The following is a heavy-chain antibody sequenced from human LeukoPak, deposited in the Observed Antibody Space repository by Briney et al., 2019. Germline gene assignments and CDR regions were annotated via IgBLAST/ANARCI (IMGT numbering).Heavy chain of an antibody. CDR2: IRADAVTT. D-gene: IGHD4/OR15-4a*01. CDR1: GFIFSHHG. Sequence: GALRLSCATSGFIFSHHGMNWVRQAPGKGLEWVSGIRADAVTTYYADSVKGRFIISRDNSKNTLYLQMNSLRAEDTAVYYCARRAGAYSHPYDYWGQGTLVTVSS. V-gene: IGHV3-23*01. CDR3: ARRAGAYSHPYDY. J-gene: IGHJ4*02.